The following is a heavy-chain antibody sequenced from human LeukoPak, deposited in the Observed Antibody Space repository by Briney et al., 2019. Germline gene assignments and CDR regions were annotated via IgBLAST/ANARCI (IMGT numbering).Heavy chain of an antibody. D-gene: IGHD1/OR15-1a*01. J-gene: IGHJ3*02. CDR1: GGTFSSYA. V-gene: IGHV1-69*13. Sequence: SVKVSCKASGGTFSSYAISWVRQAPGQGLEWMGGIIPIFGTANYAQKFQGRVTITAGESTSTAYMELSSLRSEDTAVYYCASPSKELEHVGGAFDIWGQGTMVTVPS. CDR2: IIPIFGTA. CDR3: ASPSKELEHVGGAFDI.